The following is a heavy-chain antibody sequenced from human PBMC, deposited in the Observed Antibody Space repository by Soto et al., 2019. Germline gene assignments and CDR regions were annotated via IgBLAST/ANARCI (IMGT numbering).Heavy chain of an antibody. J-gene: IGHJ6*02. V-gene: IGHV3-33*01. CDR1: GFTFSSYG. D-gene: IGHD2-2*02. CDR3: ARDVMYQLLYDYYYYGMDV. Sequence: GGSLRLSCAASGFTFSSYGMHWVRQAPGKGLEWVAVIWYDGSNKYYADSVKGRFTISRDNSKNTLYLQMNSLRSEDTAVYYCARDVMYQLLYDYYYYGMDVWGQGTTVTVSS. CDR2: IWYDGSNK.